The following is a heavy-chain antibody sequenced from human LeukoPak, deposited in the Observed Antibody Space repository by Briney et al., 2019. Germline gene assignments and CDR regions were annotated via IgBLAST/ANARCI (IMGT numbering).Heavy chain of an antibody. J-gene: IGHJ4*02. CDR3: ARRYDSSGYYNQGVFDY. Sequence: SETLSLTCTVSGGSISSYYWSWIRQPPGEGLEWIGYIYYSGSTNYNPSLKSRVTISVDTSKNQFSLKLSSVTAADTAVYYCARRYDSSGYYNQGVFDYWGQGTLVTVSS. V-gene: IGHV4-59*08. CDR2: IYYSGST. CDR1: GGSISSYY. D-gene: IGHD3-22*01.